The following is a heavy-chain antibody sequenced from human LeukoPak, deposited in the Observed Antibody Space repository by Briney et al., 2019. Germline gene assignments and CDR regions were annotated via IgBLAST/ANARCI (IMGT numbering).Heavy chain of an antibody. V-gene: IGHV1-2*02. CDR3: ASSIHSGSYGNAFDYYYYMDV. Sequence: GASVKVSCKASGYTFTGYYMHWVRQAPGQGLEWMGWINPNSGGTNYAQKFQGRVTMTRDTSISTAYMELSRLRSDDTAVYYCASSIHSGSYGNAFDYYYYMDVWGKGTTVTVSS. D-gene: IGHD1-26*01. CDR1: GYTFTGYY. J-gene: IGHJ6*03. CDR2: INPNSGGT.